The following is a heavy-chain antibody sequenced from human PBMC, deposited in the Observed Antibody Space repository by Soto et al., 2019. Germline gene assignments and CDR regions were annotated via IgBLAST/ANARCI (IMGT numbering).Heavy chain of an antibody. CDR2: IYYSGST. CDR3: ARHRGDYYYGMDV. V-gene: IGHV4-39*01. J-gene: IGHJ6*02. CDR1: GGSISSSSYY. Sequence: QLQLQESGPGLVKPSETLSLTCTVSGGSISSSSYYWGWIRQPPGKGLDWIGSIYYSGSTYYNQSLKSRVTIAVDTSKNQFSLKLSSVTAADTAVYYCARHRGDYYYGMDVWGQGTTVTVSS.